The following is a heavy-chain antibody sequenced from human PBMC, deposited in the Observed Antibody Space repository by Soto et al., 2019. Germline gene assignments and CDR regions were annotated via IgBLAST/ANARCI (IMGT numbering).Heavy chain of an antibody. CDR2: ISYDGSNK. CDR3: AREFLEWLLSPDYYYGMDV. V-gene: IGHV3-30-3*01. CDR1: GFTFSSYA. Sequence: GGSLRLSCAASGFTFSSYAMHWVRQAPGKGLEWVAVISYDGSNKYYADSVKGRFTISRDNSKNTLYLQMNSLRAEDAAVYSCAREFLEWLLSPDYYYGMDVWGQGTTVTVSS. D-gene: IGHD3-3*01. J-gene: IGHJ6*02.